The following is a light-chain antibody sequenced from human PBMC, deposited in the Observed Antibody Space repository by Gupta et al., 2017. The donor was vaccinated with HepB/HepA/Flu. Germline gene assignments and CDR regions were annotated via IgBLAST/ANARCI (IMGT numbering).Light chain of an antibody. J-gene: IGKJ3*01. CDR1: QSVNNY. CDR2: DAS. Sequence: IVLTQSPATLSLSPEERATLSCRASQSVNNYLVWYQQKPGQAPRLLFYDASTRATGIPGRFSGSGSGTEFTLTISSLEPEEFAVYYCQQRSNWPHTFGHGTKVDIK. V-gene: IGKV3-11*01. CDR3: QQRSNWPHT.